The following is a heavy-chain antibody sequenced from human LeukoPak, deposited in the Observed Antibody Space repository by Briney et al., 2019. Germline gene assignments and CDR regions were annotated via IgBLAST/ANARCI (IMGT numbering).Heavy chain of an antibody. CDR2: IYYSGST. CDR1: GGSISSYY. CDR3: ARGGGGYSYGYAGYYYYMDV. J-gene: IGHJ6*03. D-gene: IGHD5-18*01. Sequence: SETLSLTCTVSGGSISSYYWSWIRQPPGKGLEWIGYIYYSGSTNYNPSLKSRVTISVDTSKNQFSLKLSSVTAADTAVYYCARGGGGYSYGYAGYYYYMDVWGKGTTVTISS. V-gene: IGHV4-59*01.